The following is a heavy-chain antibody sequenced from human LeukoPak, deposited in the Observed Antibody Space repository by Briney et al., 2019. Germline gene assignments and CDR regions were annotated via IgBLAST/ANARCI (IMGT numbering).Heavy chain of an antibody. Sequence: ASVKVSCKASGYTFTGYYMHWVRQAPGQGLEWMGWINPNSGGTNYAQKFQGRVTMTRDTSIGTAYMELSSLRSDDTAVYYCARGGYYDFWSGYQRAGYYYYGMDVWGQGTTVAVSS. D-gene: IGHD3-3*01. CDR1: GYTFTGYY. CDR2: INPNSGGT. J-gene: IGHJ6*02. V-gene: IGHV1-2*02. CDR3: ARGGYYDFWSGYQRAGYYYYGMDV.